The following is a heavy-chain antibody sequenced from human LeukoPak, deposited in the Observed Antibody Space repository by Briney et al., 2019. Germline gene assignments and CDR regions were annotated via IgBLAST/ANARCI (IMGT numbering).Heavy chain of an antibody. CDR3: AKGAYYYDSSGYYRY. V-gene: IGHV3-9*01. J-gene: IGHJ4*02. D-gene: IGHD3-22*01. CDR2: ISWNSGSI. Sequence: GGSLRLSCAASGFTFDDYAMHWVRQAPGKGLEWVSGISWNSGSIGYADSVKGRFTISRDNAKNSLYLQMNSLRAEDTALYYCAKGAYYYDSSGYYRYWGQGTLVTVSS. CDR1: GFTFDDYA.